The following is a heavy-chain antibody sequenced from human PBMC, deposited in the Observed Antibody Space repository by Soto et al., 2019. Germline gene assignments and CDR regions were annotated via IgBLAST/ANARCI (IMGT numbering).Heavy chain of an antibody. CDR2: INSDGSST. CDR3: ARDGEYCGGACYSDY. CDR1: GFTFSSYW. J-gene: IGHJ4*02. Sequence: GGSLRLSCAASGFTFSSYWMHWVRQAPGKGLVWVSRINSDGSSTSYADAVKGRFTISRDNAKNTLYLQMNSLRAEDTAVYYCARDGEYCGGACYSDYWGQGTLVTVSS. V-gene: IGHV3-74*01. D-gene: IGHD2-21*02.